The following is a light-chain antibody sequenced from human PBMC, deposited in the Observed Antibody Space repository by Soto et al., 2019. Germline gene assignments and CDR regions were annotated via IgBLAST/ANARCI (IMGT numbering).Light chain of an antibody. Sequence: DIVMTQSPDSLAVSLGERATINCKSSQSVLYSSNNKNYLAWHQQKPGQPPKLLIYWASTRESGVPDRFSGSGSGTDFTLTISSLQAEDVAVYYCQQYYSSWTFGQGTKVDIK. J-gene: IGKJ1*01. V-gene: IGKV4-1*01. CDR1: QSVLYSSNNKNY. CDR2: WAS. CDR3: QQYYSSWT.